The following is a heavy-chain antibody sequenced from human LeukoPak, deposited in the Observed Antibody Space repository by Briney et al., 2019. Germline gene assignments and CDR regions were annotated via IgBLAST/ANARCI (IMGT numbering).Heavy chain of an antibody. CDR2: IYSGGST. V-gene: IGHV3-53*01. CDR1: GFTVSSNY. D-gene: IGHD5-24*01. CDR3: AREGGRDGYNYLDY. Sequence: GGSLRLSCAAYGFTVSSNYMSWVRQAPGKGLQWVSVIYSGGSTYYADSVKGRFTISRDNSKNTLYLQMNSLRAEDTAVYYCAREGGRDGYNYLDYWGQGTLVTVSS. J-gene: IGHJ4*02.